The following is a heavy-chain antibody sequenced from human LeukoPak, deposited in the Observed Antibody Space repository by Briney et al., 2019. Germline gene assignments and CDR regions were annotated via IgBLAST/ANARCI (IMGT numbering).Heavy chain of an antibody. D-gene: IGHD3-22*01. CDR1: GGTFSNYA. Sequence: ASVKVSCKASGGTFSNYAINWVRQAPGQGLEWMGGIIPIFGTANYAQKFQGRVTITADKSTSTVYMELNSLKSDDTAVYYCARDPTYYYDSSGSGSIDYWGQGTLVTVSS. CDR3: ARDPTYYYDSSGSGSIDY. CDR2: IIPIFGTA. V-gene: IGHV1-69*06. J-gene: IGHJ4*02.